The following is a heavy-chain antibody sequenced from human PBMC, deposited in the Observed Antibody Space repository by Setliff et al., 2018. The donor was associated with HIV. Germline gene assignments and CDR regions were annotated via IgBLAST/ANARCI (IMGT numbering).Heavy chain of an antibody. CDR3: ARDSLSSTVTPIY. CDR2: TKPDDGEK. CDR1: GFTFSTSW. V-gene: IGHV3-7*01. D-gene: IGHD4-4*01. J-gene: IGHJ4*02. Sequence: PGGSLRLSCAASGFTFSTSWMGWVRQAPGKGLEWVANTKPDDGEKFYVDSVRGRFTISRDNAKNSLYLQMNSLRVEDTAVYYCARDSLSSTVTPIYWGQGTLVTVSS.